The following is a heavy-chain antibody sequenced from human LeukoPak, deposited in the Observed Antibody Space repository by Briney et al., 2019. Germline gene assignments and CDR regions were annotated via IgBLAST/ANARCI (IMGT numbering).Heavy chain of an antibody. CDR2: ISAYNGNT. D-gene: IGHD3-10*01. Sequence: GASVKVSCKASGYTFTSYGISWVRQAPGQGLEWMGWISAYNGNTNYAQKLQGRVTMTTDTSTSTAYMELRSLRSDDTAVYYCARLHNLYYYGSGSRNWFDPWGQGTLVTVSS. J-gene: IGHJ5*02. V-gene: IGHV1-18*01. CDR3: ARLHNLYYYGSGSRNWFDP. CDR1: GYTFTSYG.